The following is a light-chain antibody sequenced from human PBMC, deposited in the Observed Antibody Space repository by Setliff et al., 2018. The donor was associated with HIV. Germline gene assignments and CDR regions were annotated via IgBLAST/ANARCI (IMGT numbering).Light chain of an antibody. J-gene: IGLJ2*01. V-gene: IGLV2-14*03. CDR3: SSYSSSSTLV. CDR2: DVR. CDR1: SSDVGAYNY. Sequence: QSVLTQPASVSASPGQSITISCTGTSSDVGAYNYVSWYQQHPGKAPNLIIYDVRSRPSGVSNRFSGSKSGNTASLTISGLQAEDEADYYCSSYSSSSTLVFGGGTKVTV.